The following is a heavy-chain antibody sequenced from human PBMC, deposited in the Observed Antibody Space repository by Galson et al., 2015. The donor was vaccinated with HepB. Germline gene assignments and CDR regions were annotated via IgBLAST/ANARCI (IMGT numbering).Heavy chain of an antibody. J-gene: IGHJ4*02. V-gene: IGHV3-7*01. D-gene: IGHD2-21*01. CDR1: GFALSVQW. Sequence: SLRLSCAASGFALSVQWMSWVRQAPGKGLEWVANIKPDGSVKNYADSVKGRFTISRDNAKNSLNLQMDSLRADDTAIYYCVKDWGDHSFVVFDYWGQGSLVTVSS. CDR3: VKDWGDHSFVVFDY. CDR2: IKPDGSVK.